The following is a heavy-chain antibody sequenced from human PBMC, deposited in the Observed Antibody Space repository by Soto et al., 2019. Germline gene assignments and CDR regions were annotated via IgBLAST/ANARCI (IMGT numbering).Heavy chain of an antibody. D-gene: IGHD6-13*01. V-gene: IGHV1-3*01. Sequence: ASVTVSCTGSGYTFSIYALQWVRQAPGQRLEWMGWNNAGNGDTRYSQKFQDRVTITRDTSATTVYMEVSSLRSEDTAVYYCARGQGSDSWIIDQWGQGTLVTVSS. J-gene: IGHJ4*02. CDR3: ARGQGSDSWIIDQ. CDR1: GYTFSIYA. CDR2: NNAGNGDT.